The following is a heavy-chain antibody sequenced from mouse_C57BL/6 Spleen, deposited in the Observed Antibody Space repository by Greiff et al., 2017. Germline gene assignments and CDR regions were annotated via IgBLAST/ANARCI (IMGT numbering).Heavy chain of an antibody. CDR1: GYTFTDYN. D-gene: IGHD2-5*01. CDR2: INPNNGGT. Sequence: EVHLVESGPELVKPGASVKMSCKASGYTFTDYNMHWVKQSHGKSLEWIGFINPNNGGTSYNQKFKGKATLTINKSSSTAYMALRSLTSEDSAVNYCARGDYSNYPSFDYWGQGTTLTVSS. V-gene: IGHV1-22*01. CDR3: ARGDYSNYPSFDY. J-gene: IGHJ2*01.